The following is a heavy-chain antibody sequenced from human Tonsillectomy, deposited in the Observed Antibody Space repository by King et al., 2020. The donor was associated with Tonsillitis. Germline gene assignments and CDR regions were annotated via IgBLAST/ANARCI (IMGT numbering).Heavy chain of an antibody. CDR1: GYSFTNYG. CDR3: ARDLYYYYGSGSSDYYYMDV. D-gene: IGHD3-10*01. V-gene: IGHV1-18*01. J-gene: IGHJ6*03. Sequence: QVQLVESGAEVKKPGASVKVSCKASGYSFTNYGISWVRQAPGQGLEWMGWISTYNGKTNYAQKLQGRVTMTTDTSTSTAYMELRSLRSDDTAVYYCARDLYYYYGSGSSDYYYMDVWGKGTTVTVSS. CDR2: ISTYNGKT.